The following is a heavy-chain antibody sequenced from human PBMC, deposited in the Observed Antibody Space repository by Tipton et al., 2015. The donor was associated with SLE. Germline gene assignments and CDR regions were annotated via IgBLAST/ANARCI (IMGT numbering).Heavy chain of an antibody. D-gene: IGHD5-12*01. CDR1: GFTFSSYA. J-gene: IGHJ4*02. CDR2: IYSGGST. Sequence: SLRLSCAASGFTFSSYAMSWVRQAPGKGLEWVSVIYSGGSTYYADSVKGRFTISRDNSKNTLYLQMNSLRAEDTAVYYCAKTWLRPYSFDYWGQGSLVTVSS. V-gene: IGHV3-23*03. CDR3: AKTWLRPYSFDY.